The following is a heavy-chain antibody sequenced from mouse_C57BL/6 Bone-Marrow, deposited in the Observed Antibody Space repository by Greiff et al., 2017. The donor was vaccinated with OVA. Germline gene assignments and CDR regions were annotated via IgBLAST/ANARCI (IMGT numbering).Heavy chain of an antibody. V-gene: IGHV1-22*01. CDR3: ATYYYGSLDY. CDR1: GYTFTDYN. J-gene: IGHJ2*01. CDR2: INPNNGGT. D-gene: IGHD1-1*01. Sequence: VQLKESGPELVKPGASVKMSCKASGYTFTDYNMHWVKQSHGKSLEWIGYINPNNGGTSYNQKFKGKATLTVNKSSSTAYMELRSLTSEDSAVYYCATYYYGSLDYWGQGTTLTVSS.